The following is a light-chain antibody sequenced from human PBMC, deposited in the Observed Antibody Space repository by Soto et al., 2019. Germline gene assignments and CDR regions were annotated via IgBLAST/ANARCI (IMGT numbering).Light chain of an antibody. CDR3: QQYRSYS. CDR1: QSISTW. J-gene: IGKJ1*01. Sequence: DIQMTQSPSTLTASVGDRVTITCRASQSISTWLAWYQQKPGKAPSLLIYGASSLKSGVPSRFSGSGSGTEFILTISSLQPDDFATYYCQQYRSYSFGQGTKVEI. V-gene: IGKV1-5*01. CDR2: GAS.